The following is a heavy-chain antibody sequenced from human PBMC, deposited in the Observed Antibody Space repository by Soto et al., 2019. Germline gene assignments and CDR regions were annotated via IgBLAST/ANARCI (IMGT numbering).Heavy chain of an antibody. D-gene: IGHD6-6*01. CDR1: GGSISSGGYY. Sequence: PSETLSLTCTVSGGSISSGGYYLSWIRQHPGKGLEWIGYIYYSGSTYYNPSLKSRVTISVDTSKNQFSLKLSSVTAADTAVYYCAREEAQYSSSAPPHYYYYGMDVWGQGTRGTV. V-gene: IGHV4-31*03. CDR3: AREEAQYSSSAPPHYYYYGMDV. CDR2: IYYSGST. J-gene: IGHJ6*02.